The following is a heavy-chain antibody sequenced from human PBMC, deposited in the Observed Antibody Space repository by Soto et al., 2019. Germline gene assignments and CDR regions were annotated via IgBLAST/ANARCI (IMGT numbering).Heavy chain of an antibody. V-gene: IGHV1-3*01. CDR3: ARDFDWLFGGPTWFDP. J-gene: IGHJ5*02. CDR2: INAGNGNT. Sequence: ASVKVSCKASGYTFTSYAMHWVRQAPGQRLEWMGWINAGNGNTKYSQKFQGRVTITRDTSASTAYMELSSLRSEDTAVYYCARDFDWLFGGPTWFDPWGQGTLVTVSS. CDR1: GYTFTSYA. D-gene: IGHD3-9*01.